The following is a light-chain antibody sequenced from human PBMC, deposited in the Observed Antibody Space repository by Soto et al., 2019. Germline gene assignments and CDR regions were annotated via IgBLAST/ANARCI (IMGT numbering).Light chain of an antibody. CDR1: QSVSSN. CDR2: GTS. CDR3: QQYNTWPPLIT. V-gene: IGKV3-15*01. J-gene: IGKJ5*01. Sequence: EIVMTQSPATLSVSPGERSTLSGSAGQSVSSNLAWYQQKPGQAPGLLIYGTSTRATGIPARFSGSGSGTEFTLTISSLQSEDFAVYYCQQYNTWPPLITFGQGTRLEIK.